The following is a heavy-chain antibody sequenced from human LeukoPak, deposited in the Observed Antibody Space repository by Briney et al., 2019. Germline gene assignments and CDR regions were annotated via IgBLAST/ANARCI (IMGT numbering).Heavy chain of an antibody. CDR2: VNPNDGST. CDR3: AIVSPMTTVARGQGAFDI. J-gene: IGHJ3*02. V-gene: IGHV1-46*01. Sequence: ASVKVSCKGFGYTFTNYYMHWVRQAPGQGPEWMGIVNPNDGSTTYAQKFQGRVTMTRDMSTNTVYMELSSLRSDDTAEYFCAIVSPMTTVARGQGAFDIWSQGTMVIVSA. CDR1: GYTFTNYY. D-gene: IGHD4-23*01.